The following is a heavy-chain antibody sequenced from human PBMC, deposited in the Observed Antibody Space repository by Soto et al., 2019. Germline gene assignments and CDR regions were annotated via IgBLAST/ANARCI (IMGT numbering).Heavy chain of an antibody. J-gene: IGHJ3*02. CDR1: GGTFSSYA. Sequence: QVQLVQSGAEVKKPGYSVKVSCKASGGTFSSYAISWVRQAPGQGLEWMGGIIPIFGTANYAQKFQGRVTITADKSTSTAYRELSSLRSEDTAVYYCARVYGSGSYHAFDIWGQGTMVTVSS. D-gene: IGHD3-10*01. CDR3: ARVYGSGSYHAFDI. V-gene: IGHV1-69*06. CDR2: IIPIFGTA.